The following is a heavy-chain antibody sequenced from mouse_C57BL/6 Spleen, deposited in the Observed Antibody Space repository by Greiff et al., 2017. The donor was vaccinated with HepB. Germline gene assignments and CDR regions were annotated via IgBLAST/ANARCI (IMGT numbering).Heavy chain of an antibody. V-gene: IGHV1-80*01. CDR2: IYPGDGDT. D-gene: IGHD2-1*01. CDR3: ARSPIYYGNYVSFDY. Sequence: QVQLKESGAELVKPGASVKISCKASGYAFSSYWMNWVKQRPGKGLEWIGQIYPGDGDTNYNGEFKGKATLTADKSSSTAYMQLSSLTSEDSAVYFCARSPIYYGNYVSFDYWGQGTTLTVSS. CDR1: GYAFSSYW. J-gene: IGHJ2*01.